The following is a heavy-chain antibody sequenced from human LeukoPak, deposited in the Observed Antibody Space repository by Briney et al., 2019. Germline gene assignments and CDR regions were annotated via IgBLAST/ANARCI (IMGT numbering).Heavy chain of an antibody. J-gene: IGHJ4*02. CDR2: ISGYNGNT. Sequence: GASVEVSCKASGYTFFSYGISWVRQAPGQGLEWMGWISGYNGNTHYAQKVQGRVTMTTDTSTTTAYMELRSLRSDDTAVYYCARDARSGSYFYDYWGQGTLVTVSS. CDR1: GYTFFSYG. V-gene: IGHV1-18*01. CDR3: ARDARSGSYFYDY. D-gene: IGHD1-26*01.